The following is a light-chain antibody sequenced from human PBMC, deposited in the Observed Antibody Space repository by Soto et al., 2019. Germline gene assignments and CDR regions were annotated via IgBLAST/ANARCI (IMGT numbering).Light chain of an antibody. CDR3: SSYAGGNEVI. CDR2: EVT. V-gene: IGLV2-8*01. Sequence: QSVLTQPPSASGSPGQSVTISCTGTSSDVGGYNFVSWYQQHPGKAPKLMIYEVTKRPSGVPDRFSGSKSGNTASLTVSGLQAEDEADYYCSSYAGGNEVIFGGGTMVTVL. J-gene: IGLJ2*01. CDR1: SSDVGGYNF.